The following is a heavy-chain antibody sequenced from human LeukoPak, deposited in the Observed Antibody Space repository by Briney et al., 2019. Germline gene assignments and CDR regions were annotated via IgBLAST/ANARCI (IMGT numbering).Heavy chain of an antibody. Sequence: ASVKVSCKASGYTFTDYYMHWVRQAPGQGLEWMGWINPNSGGTNYAQEFQGRVTMTRDTSITTAYMELSRLRSDDTAVYYCARMMVRGVAGLSGFWGQGTLVTVSS. V-gene: IGHV1-2*02. CDR3: ARMMVRGVAGLSGF. J-gene: IGHJ4*02. D-gene: IGHD3-10*01. CDR1: GYTFTDYY. CDR2: INPNSGGT.